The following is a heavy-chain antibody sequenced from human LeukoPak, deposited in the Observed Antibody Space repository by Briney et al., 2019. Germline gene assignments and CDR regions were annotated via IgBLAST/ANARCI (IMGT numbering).Heavy chain of an antibody. V-gene: IGHV1-69*13. CDR1: GGTFSSYA. CDR2: IVPTFGTA. J-gene: IGHJ4*02. D-gene: IGHD4-17*01. CDR3: ARGSEGLSPRRNYGDYVFVR. Sequence: SAKVSCKASGGTFSSYAISWVRQAPGQGLEWMGGIVPTFGTANYAQKFQGRVTITADESTSTAYMELSSLRSEDTAVYYCARGSEGLSPRRNYGDYVFVRWGQGTLVTVSS.